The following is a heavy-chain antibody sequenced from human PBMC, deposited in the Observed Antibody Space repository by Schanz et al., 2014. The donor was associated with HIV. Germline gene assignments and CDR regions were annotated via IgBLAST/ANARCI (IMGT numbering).Heavy chain of an antibody. D-gene: IGHD3-22*01. J-gene: IGHJ4*02. CDR3: ARVGRAYYYDSSGGIDY. Sequence: QVQLVQSGAEVKKPGASVKVSCKASGYTFTGYYMHWVRQAPGQGLEWMGWSNPNSGGTNYAQKLQGRVTMTRDTSISTAYMELSRLRSDDTAVYYCARVGRAYYYDSSGGIDYWGQGTLVTVSS. CDR1: GYTFTGYY. V-gene: IGHV1-2*02. CDR2: SNPNSGGT.